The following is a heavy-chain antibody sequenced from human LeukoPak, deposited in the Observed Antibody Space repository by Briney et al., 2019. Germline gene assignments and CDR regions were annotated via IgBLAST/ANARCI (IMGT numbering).Heavy chain of an antibody. J-gene: IGHJ4*02. CDR3: ARGPHDDY. V-gene: IGHV4-34*01. CDR1: GGSFSGYY. Sequence: SETLSLTCAVYGGSFSGYYWSWIRQPPGKGLEWIGEINHSGSTNYNPSLKSRVTISVDTSKNQFSLELSSVTAADTAVYYCARGPHDDYWGQGTLVTVSS. CDR2: INHSGST.